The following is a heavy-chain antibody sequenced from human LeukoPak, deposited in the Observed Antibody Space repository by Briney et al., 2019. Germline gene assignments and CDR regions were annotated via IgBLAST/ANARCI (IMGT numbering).Heavy chain of an antibody. CDR2: IKKDGSEK. CDR1: GFTFSSHW. V-gene: IGHV3-7*01. Sequence: GGSLRLSCAASGFTFSSHWMTWVRQAPGKGLEWVANIKKDGSEKYYVDSVKGRFTISRDDAKNSVYPQMNSLRAEDTAVYYCARGYSWSGYLYDYWGQGTLVTVSS. J-gene: IGHJ4*02. D-gene: IGHD3-3*01. CDR3: ARGYSWSGYLYDY.